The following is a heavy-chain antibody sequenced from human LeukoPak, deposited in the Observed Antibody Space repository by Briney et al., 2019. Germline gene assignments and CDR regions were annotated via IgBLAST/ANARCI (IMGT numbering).Heavy chain of an antibody. Sequence: TPSETLSLTCTVSGGPFNDYYWSWIRQPAGKGLEWIGRIYTSGITNYNPSLKSRVTISVDTSKNQFSLKLSSVTAADTAVYYCARDHLANLASRLFDPWGQGTLVTVSS. J-gene: IGHJ5*02. V-gene: IGHV4-4*07. D-gene: IGHD3-3*01. CDR3: ARDHLANLASRLFDP. CDR2: IYTSGIT. CDR1: GGPFNDYY.